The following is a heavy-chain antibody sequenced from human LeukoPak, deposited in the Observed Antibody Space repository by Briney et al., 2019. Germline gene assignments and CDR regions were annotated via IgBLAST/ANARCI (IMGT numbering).Heavy chain of an antibody. Sequence: GASVKVSCKASGYTFTGYYMHWVRQAPGQGLEWMGWINPNSGGTNYAQKFQGRVTMTRNTSISTAYMELSSLRSEDTAVYYCATYGSGSYYNVEWGQGTLVTVSS. CDR2: INPNSGGT. CDR1: GYTFTGYY. CDR3: ATYGSGSYYNVE. D-gene: IGHD3-10*01. V-gene: IGHV1-2*02. J-gene: IGHJ4*02.